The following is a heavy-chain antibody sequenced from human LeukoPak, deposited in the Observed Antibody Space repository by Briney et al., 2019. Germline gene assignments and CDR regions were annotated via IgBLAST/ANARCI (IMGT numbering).Heavy chain of an antibody. CDR2: INPSRGCI. CDR3: ARTLEVFLEWSGNWFDP. CDR1: GYTLTGYY. J-gene: IGHJ5*02. D-gene: IGHD3-3*01. V-gene: IGHV1-2*06. Sequence: ASVKVSCKPSGYTLTGYYMHWVRQAPGQPLEWMGRINPSRGCINYAQKCQGRFNMTRDTSISTAYMELCRLRSDHAAVYYCARTLEVFLEWSGNWFDPWGQGTLVTVSS.